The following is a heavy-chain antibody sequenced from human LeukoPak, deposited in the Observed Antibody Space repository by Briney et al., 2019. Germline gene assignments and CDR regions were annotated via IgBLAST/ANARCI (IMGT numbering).Heavy chain of an antibody. CDR1: GFTFNNYA. D-gene: IGHD1-26*01. V-gene: IGHV3-30-3*01. CDR2: ISFDGGNK. J-gene: IGHJ4*02. Sequence: GGSLRLSCAASGFTFNNYAIHWVRQAPGKGLEWVAIISFDGGNKYNADSVKGRFTISRDNSKNTLYLQMNSLRAEDTAVYYCARDGIVGSPLFKFDYWGQGTLVTVSS. CDR3: ARDGIVGSPLFKFDY.